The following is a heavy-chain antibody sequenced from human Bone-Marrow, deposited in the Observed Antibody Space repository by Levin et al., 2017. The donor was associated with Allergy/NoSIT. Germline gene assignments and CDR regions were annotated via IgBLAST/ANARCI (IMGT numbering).Heavy chain of an antibody. D-gene: IGHD1-20*01. Sequence: LSLTCAVSGFTFSSYWMHWVRQAPGKGLVWVSRINGDGSSTSYADSVKGRFTISRDNAKNTLYLQMNSLRAEDTALYYCARVLYTWNDVIDYWGQGTLVTVSS. CDR3: ARVLYTWNDVIDY. J-gene: IGHJ4*02. CDR2: INGDGSST. V-gene: IGHV3-74*01. CDR1: GFTFSSYW.